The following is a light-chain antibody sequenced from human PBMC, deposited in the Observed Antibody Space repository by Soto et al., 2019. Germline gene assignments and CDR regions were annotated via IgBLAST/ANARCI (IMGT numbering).Light chain of an antibody. J-gene: IGKJ1*01. Sequence: DIHMTQSPSALSASVGDRVTITCRASQSIVGWLAWYQQKPGQAPKLLIYKTSSLESGVPSRFRGGGSGTEFTLSISSLQPDDFATYYCQQYKTSPWTFGQGTKVE. CDR2: KTS. CDR3: QQYKTSPWT. V-gene: IGKV1-5*03. CDR1: QSIVGW.